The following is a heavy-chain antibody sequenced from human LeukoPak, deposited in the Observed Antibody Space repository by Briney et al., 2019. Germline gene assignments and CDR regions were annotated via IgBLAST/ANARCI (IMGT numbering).Heavy chain of an antibody. Sequence: PSETLSLTCAVSGYSISSGYYWGWIRQPPGKGLGWIGSIYHSGSTYYNPSLKSRVTISVDTSKNQFSLKLSSVTAADTAVYYCARLLYSSSWYGFEYYFDYWGQGTLVTVSS. D-gene: IGHD6-13*01. V-gene: IGHV4-38-2*01. CDR2: IYHSGST. CDR3: ARLLYSSSWYGFEYYFDY. J-gene: IGHJ4*02. CDR1: GYSISSGYY.